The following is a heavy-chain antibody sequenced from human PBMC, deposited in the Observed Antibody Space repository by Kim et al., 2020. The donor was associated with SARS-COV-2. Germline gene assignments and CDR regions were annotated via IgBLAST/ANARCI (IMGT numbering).Heavy chain of an antibody. D-gene: IGHD3-10*01. CDR3: ARELRNGEDNWFDP. J-gene: IGHJ5*02. Sequence: GGSLRLSCAASGFTFGDYAMHWVRQAPGKGLEWVSGISWNSGSIGYADSVKGRFTISRDNAKNSLYLQMNSLRAEDTALYYCARELRNGEDNWFDPWGQGTLVTVSS. CDR1: GFTFGDYA. CDR2: ISWNSGSI. V-gene: IGHV3-9*01.